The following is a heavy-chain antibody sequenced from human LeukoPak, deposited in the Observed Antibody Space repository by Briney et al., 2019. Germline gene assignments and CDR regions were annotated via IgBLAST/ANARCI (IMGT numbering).Heavy chain of an antibody. V-gene: IGHV1-2*02. D-gene: IGHD6-19*01. Sequence: ASVTVSCTASGYTFTGYYMHWVRQAPGQGLEWMGWINPNSGGTNYAQKFQGRVTMTRDTSISTAYMELSRLRSDDTAVYYCARDSSLYSSGWRFDYWGQGTLVTVSS. CDR3: ARDSSLYSSGWRFDY. CDR1: GYTFTGYY. J-gene: IGHJ4*02. CDR2: INPNSGGT.